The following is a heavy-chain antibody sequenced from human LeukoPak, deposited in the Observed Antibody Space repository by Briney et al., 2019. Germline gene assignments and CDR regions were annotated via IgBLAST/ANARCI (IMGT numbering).Heavy chain of an antibody. V-gene: IGHV3-74*01. CDR3: ARGGRARVLTAAISKYFQH. CDR1: GFTFSNSW. CDR2: VNPDGRTT. Sequence: GGSLRLSCVGSGFTFSNSWIHWVRQAPGKGLVWVSRVNPDGRTTNYADSVNGRFTISRDNAKNSLYLQMNSLRAEDTAVYYCARGGRARVLTAAISKYFQHWGQGTLVTVSS. J-gene: IGHJ1*01. D-gene: IGHD2-2*02.